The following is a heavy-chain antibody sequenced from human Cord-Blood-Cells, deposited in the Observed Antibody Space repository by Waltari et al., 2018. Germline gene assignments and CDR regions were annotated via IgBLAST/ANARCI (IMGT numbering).Heavy chain of an antibody. D-gene: IGHD2-2*01. CDR2: IYSGGST. CDR1: GFTVSSNY. J-gene: IGHJ4*02. V-gene: IGHV3-53*01. CDR3: ARATSVVVPAAFDY. Sequence: EVQLVESGGGLIQPGGSLRLSCAASGFTVSSNYMSRVPQAPGKGLEWVSVIYSGGSTYYADSVKGRFTISRDNSKNTLYLQMNSLRAEDTAVYYCARATSVVVPAAFDYWGQGTLVTVSS.